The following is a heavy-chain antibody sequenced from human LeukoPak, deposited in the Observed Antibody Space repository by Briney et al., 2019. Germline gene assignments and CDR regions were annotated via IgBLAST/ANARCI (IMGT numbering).Heavy chain of an antibody. CDR1: GFTFSSYA. CDR2: ISGSGGST. D-gene: IGHD5-12*01. CDR3: ASSRWLRHFDY. Sequence: PGGSLRLSCAASGFTFSSYAMSWVRQAPGKGLEWVSAISGSGGSTYYADSVKGRFTISRDNSKNTLYLQINSLIAEGTAVYYYASSRWLRHFDYWGQGTLVTVSS. J-gene: IGHJ4*02. V-gene: IGHV3-23*01.